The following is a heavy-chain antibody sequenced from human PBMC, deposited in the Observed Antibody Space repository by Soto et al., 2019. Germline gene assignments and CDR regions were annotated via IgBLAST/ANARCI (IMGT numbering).Heavy chain of an antibody. CDR1: GFSLSTSGVG. CDR2: IYWDDDK. D-gene: IGHD6-19*01. J-gene: IGHJ4*02. V-gene: IGHV2-5*02. Sequence: QITLKESGPTLVKPTQTLTLTCTFSGFSLSTSGVGVGWIRQPPGKALEWLALIYWDDDKRYSPSLKSRLTITKDTSKNQVVLTMTNMDPVDTATYYCAPSPSTPYSSGWYDSAFDYWGQGTLVTVSS. CDR3: APSPSTPYSSGWYDSAFDY.